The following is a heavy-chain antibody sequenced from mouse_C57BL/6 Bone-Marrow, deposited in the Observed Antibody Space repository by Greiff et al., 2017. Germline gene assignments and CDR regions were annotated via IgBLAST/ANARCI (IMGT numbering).Heavy chain of an antibody. CDR1: GYTFTSYW. CDR2: IDPSDSET. Sequence: VQLQQPGAELVRPGSSVKLSCKASGYTFTSYWMHWVKQRPIQGLEWIGNIDPSDSETHYNQKFKDKATLTVDKSSSTAYMQLSSLTSEDSAVYYCARGDYYYYFDYWGQGTTLTVPS. V-gene: IGHV1-52*01. D-gene: IGHD1-1*01. J-gene: IGHJ2*01. CDR3: ARGDYYYYFDY.